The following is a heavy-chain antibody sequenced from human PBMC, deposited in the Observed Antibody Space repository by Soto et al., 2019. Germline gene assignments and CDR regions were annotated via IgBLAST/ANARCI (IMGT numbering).Heavy chain of an antibody. CDR2: IIPIFGTA. D-gene: IGHD3-3*01. CDR3: ARVLGGRDFGVVIIPYYYYYGMDV. CDR1: GGTFSSYA. Sequence: VASVKVSCKASGGTFSSYAISWVRQAPGQGLEWMGGIIPIFGTANYAQKFQGRVTITADESTSTAYMELSSLRSEDTAVHYCARVLGGRDFGVVIIPYYYYYGMDVWG. V-gene: IGHV1-69*13. J-gene: IGHJ6*02.